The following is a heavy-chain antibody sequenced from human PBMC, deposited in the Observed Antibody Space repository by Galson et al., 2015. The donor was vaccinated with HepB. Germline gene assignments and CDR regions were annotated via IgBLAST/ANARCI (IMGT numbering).Heavy chain of an antibody. CDR3: ARAGVWYFDY. D-gene: IGHD7-27*01. CDR1: GFTFSSYA. J-gene: IGHJ4*02. CDR2: ISYDGSNK. V-gene: IGHV3-30-3*01. Sequence: SLRLSCAASGFTFSSYAMHWVRQAPGKGLEWVAVISYDGSNKYYADSVKGRFTISRDNSKNTLYLQMNSLRAEDTAVYYCARAGVWYFDYWGQGTLVTVSS.